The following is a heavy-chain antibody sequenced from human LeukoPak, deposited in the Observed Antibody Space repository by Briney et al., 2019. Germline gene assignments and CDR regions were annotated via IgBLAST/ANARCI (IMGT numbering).Heavy chain of an antibody. CDR2: IYSGGST. CDR1: GFTVSSNY. Sequence: GGSLRLSCAASGFTVSSNYMSWVRQAPGKGLEWVSVIYSGGSTYYADSVKGRFTISRDNSKNTLYLQMNSLRAEDTAVYYCASTVVVPAMDAFDIWGQGTMVTVAS. J-gene: IGHJ3*02. CDR3: ASTVVVPAMDAFDI. V-gene: IGHV3-66*01. D-gene: IGHD2-2*01.